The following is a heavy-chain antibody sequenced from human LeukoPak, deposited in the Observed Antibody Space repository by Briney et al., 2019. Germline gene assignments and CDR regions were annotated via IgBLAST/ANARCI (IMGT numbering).Heavy chain of an antibody. CDR2: IKQDGSER. CDR3: ARDGSHSNDFDY. V-gene: IGHV3-7*01. CDR1: AFTFSRHW. D-gene: IGHD2/OR15-2a*01. J-gene: IGHJ4*02. Sequence: GWSLRLSCSTSAFTFSRHWMSWVRQAPGKGPEGVANIKQDGSERYYVDSVKGRFTISRDNAKSSLYLQMNSLRAEDTAVYYWARDGSHSNDFDYWGQGTMVTVSS.